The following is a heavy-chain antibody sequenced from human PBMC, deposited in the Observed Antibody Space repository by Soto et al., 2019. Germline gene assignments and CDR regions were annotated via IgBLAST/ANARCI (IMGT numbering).Heavy chain of an antibody. D-gene: IGHD2-2*01. CDR1: SGSISSSNW. V-gene: IGHV4-4*02. CDR3: ARVIVPAAMGYYYYYYMDV. CDR2: IYHSEST. Sequence: QVQLQESGPGLVKPSGTLSLTCAVSSGSISSSNWWSWVRQPPGKGLEWIGEIYHSESTNYNPSLKSRVTISVDKSKNQFSLKLSSVTAADTAVYYCARVIVPAAMGYYYYYYMDVWGKGTTVTVSS. J-gene: IGHJ6*03.